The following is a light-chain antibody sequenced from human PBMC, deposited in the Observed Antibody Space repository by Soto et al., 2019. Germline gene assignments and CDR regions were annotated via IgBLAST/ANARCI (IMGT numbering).Light chain of an antibody. V-gene: IGLV1-44*01. J-gene: IGLJ3*02. Sequence: QSVLTQPPSVSGTPGQRVTISCSGSSSNIGTNTVNWYQQLPGTAPKLFMYSTNQRPSGVPDRFSGSKSGTSASLAISGLQSEDEADYYCAAWDDSLNAGVFGGGTKVTVL. CDR1: SSNIGTNT. CDR3: AAWDDSLNAGV. CDR2: STN.